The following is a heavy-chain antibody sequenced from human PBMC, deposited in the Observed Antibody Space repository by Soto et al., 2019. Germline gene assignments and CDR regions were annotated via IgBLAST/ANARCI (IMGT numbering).Heavy chain of an antibody. Sequence: EVQLVESGGGLVQPGGSLRLSCAASGFTVSSNYMSWVRQAPGKGLEWVSVIYSGGSTYYADSVKGRFTIFRDNSKNTLYLQMNSLRAEDTAVYYCARDGHYDILTGYLHYGMDVWGQGTTVTVSS. CDR3: ARDGHYDILTGYLHYGMDV. V-gene: IGHV3-66*01. CDR2: IYSGGST. CDR1: GFTVSSNY. D-gene: IGHD3-9*01. J-gene: IGHJ6*02.